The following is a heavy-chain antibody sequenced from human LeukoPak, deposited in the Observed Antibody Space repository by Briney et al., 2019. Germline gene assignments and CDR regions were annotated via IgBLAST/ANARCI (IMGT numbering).Heavy chain of an antibody. CDR2: INPSGGST. V-gene: IGHV1-46*01. CDR3: ARGVRIVPAAMGYYYYYGMDV. J-gene: IGHJ6*02. CDR1: GGTFSSYA. Sequence: ASVKVSCKASGGTFSSYAISWVRQAPGQGLEWMGIINPSGGSTSYAQKFRGRVTMTRDTSTSTVYMELSSLRSEDTAVYYCARGVRIVPAAMGYYYYYGMDVWGQGTTVTVSS. D-gene: IGHD2-2*01.